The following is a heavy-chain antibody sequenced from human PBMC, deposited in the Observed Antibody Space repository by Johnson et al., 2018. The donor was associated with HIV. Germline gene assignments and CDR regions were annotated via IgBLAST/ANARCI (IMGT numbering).Heavy chain of an antibody. CDR1: RFSFNKYW. CDR2: IKEDGSEK. J-gene: IGHJ3*02. Sequence: VESGGGLVQPGGSLRLSCAASRFSFNKYWMTWVRQAPGNALEWVASIKEDGSEKYYVDSVKGRFTISRDNAKNSLYLQMSSLRAADTAVYYCTRDRRQFLEWLSDGFDIWGQGTMVTVSS. D-gene: IGHD3-3*01. CDR3: TRDRRQFLEWLSDGFDI. V-gene: IGHV3-7*01.